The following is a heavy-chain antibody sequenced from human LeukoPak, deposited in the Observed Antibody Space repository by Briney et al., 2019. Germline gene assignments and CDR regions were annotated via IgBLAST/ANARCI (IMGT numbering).Heavy chain of an antibody. J-gene: IGHJ4*02. CDR1: GGSFSGYY. CDR2: INHSGST. Sequence: SETLSLTCAVYGGSFSGYYWSWIRQPPGKGLEWIGEINHSGSTNYNPSLKSRVTISVDTSKNQFSLKLSSVTAADTAVYYCARESDSSGRTDYWGQGTLVTVSS. V-gene: IGHV4-34*01. CDR3: ARESDSSGRTDY. D-gene: IGHD3-22*01.